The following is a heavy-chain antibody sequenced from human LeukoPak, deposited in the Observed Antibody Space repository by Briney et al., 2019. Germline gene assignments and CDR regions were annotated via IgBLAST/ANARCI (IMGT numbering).Heavy chain of an antibody. CDR3: AKEGAYLDI. V-gene: IGHV3-30-3*01. Sequence: PGGSLRLSCAASGFTFSSYAMHWVRQAPGKGLEWVAVISYDGSNKYYADSVKGRFTISRDNSKNTLYLQMNSLRAEDTAVYYCAKEGAYLDIWGQGTMVTVSS. J-gene: IGHJ3*02. CDR2: ISYDGSNK. D-gene: IGHD2-2*02. CDR1: GFTFSSYA.